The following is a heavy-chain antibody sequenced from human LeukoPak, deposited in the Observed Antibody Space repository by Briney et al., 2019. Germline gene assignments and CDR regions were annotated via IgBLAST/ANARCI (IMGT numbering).Heavy chain of an antibody. D-gene: IGHD3-22*01. Sequence: PGGSLRLSCAASVFTFSTYAMTWVRQAPGKGLEWVSLISGTGGSTYYADSVRGRFTISRDNSKNTLYLQMNSLRAEDTAVYYCARDDSSGYEAYWGQGTLVTVSS. CDR1: VFTFSTYA. CDR3: ARDDSSGYEAY. CDR2: ISGTGGST. V-gene: IGHV3-23*01. J-gene: IGHJ4*02.